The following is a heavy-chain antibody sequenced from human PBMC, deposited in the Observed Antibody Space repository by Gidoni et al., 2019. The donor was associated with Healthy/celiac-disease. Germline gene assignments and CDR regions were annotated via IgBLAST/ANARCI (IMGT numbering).Heavy chain of an antibody. CDR3: ARARNYDILTGYYRGGYFDY. CDR1: GFTFDDYG. CDR2: INWNGGST. D-gene: IGHD3-9*01. Sequence: EVQLVESGGGVVRPGGSLRLFCAASGFTFDDYGMSWVRQAPGQGVEWVPGINWNGGSTGLADSGKGRFPISRDNAKNSRYLQMNSLRAEDTALYYCARARNYDILTGYYRGGYFDYWGQGTLVTVSS. J-gene: IGHJ4*02. V-gene: IGHV3-20*04.